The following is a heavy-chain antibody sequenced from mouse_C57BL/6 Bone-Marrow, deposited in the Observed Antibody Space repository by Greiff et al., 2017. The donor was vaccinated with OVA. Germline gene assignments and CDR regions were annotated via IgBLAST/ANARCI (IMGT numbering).Heavy chain of an antibody. Sequence: EVKLVESGGGLVQPGGSLKLSCAASGFTFSDYGIAWVRQAPRKGPEWVAFISNLAYSIYYADTVTGRFTISRENAKNTLYLEMSSLRSEDTAMYYCARGNSRPYYAMDYWGQGTSVTVSS. J-gene: IGHJ4*01. CDR1: GFTFSDYG. CDR3: ARGNSRPYYAMDY. V-gene: IGHV5-15*01. CDR2: ISNLAYSI.